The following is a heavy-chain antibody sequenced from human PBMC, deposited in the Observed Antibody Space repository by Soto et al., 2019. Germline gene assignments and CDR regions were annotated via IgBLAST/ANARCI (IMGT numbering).Heavy chain of an antibody. Sequence: PGGSLRLSCAASGFSSSNYAMSWVRRAPGKGLEWVSTMSGSGAGTNYADSVKGRFTISRDNAKNSLYLQMNSLRAEDTAVYYCARMYYDILTGYSHWDYWGQGTLVTVSS. CDR2: MSGSGAGT. J-gene: IGHJ4*02. V-gene: IGHV3-23*01. CDR1: GFSSSNYA. D-gene: IGHD3-9*01. CDR3: ARMYYDILTGYSHWDY.